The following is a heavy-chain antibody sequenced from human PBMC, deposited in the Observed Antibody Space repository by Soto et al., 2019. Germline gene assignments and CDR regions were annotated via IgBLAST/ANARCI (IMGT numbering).Heavy chain of an antibody. Sequence: GGALGLSCAGSGFTFSTYSMNWVLQAPGKGLEWVAYISSSSSTRFYADSVKGRFSISRDNAQHSLYLQMNSLRAEDMAIYYCARRARLAGLDYWGQGTLVTVSS. CDR1: GFTFSTYS. CDR3: ARRARLAGLDY. CDR2: ISSSSSTR. D-gene: IGHD2-15*01. J-gene: IGHJ4*01. V-gene: IGHV3-48*01.